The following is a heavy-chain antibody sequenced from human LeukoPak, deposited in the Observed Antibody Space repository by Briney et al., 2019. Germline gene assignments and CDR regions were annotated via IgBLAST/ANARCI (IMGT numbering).Heavy chain of an antibody. D-gene: IGHD2-2*02. CDR3: ARTSFGYCSSTSCYNVDYYYMDV. CDR2: IYHSGST. J-gene: IGHJ6*03. CDR1: GGSISSGGYY. Sequence: TLSLTCTVSGGSISSGGYYWSWIRQPPGKGLEWIGYIYHSGSTYYNPSLKSRVTISVDRSKNQFSLKLSSVTAADAAVYYCARTSFGYCSSTSCYNVDYYYMDVWGKGTTVTVSS. V-gene: IGHV4-30-2*01.